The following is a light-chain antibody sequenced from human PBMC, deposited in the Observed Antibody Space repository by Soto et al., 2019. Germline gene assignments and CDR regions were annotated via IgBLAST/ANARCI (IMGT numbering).Light chain of an antibody. J-gene: IGLJ2*01. V-gene: IGLV2-14*01. CDR2: EVR. CDR1: SSDVGGYNY. Sequence: QSVLTQPASVSGSPGQSITISCTGTSSDVGGYNYVSWYQQHPGKAPRLMIYEVRHRPSGVSNRFSGSKSGNTASLTISGLQAEDEANYYCSSYTSSTIVFGGGTKLTVL. CDR3: SSYTSSTIV.